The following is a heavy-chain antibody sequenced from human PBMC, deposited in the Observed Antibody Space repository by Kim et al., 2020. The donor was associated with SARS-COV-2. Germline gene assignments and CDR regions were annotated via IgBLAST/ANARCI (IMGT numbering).Heavy chain of an antibody. D-gene: IGHD4-17*01. CDR3: AKVPSVWTTDY. V-gene: IGHV3-23*01. CDR1: GFTFSSYS. J-gene: IGHJ4*02. Sequence: GGSLRLSCAASGFTFSSYSMSWVRQAPGKGLEWVSAINGNGGSTYYADSVKGRFTISRDNAKNTLLLQMNSLRAEDTAVYYCAKVPSVWTTDYWGQGTLVTVSS. CDR2: INGNGGST.